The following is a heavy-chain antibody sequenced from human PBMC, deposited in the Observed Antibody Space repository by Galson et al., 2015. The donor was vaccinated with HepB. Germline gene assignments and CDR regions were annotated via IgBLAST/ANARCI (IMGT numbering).Heavy chain of an antibody. CDR2: IKQDGSEK. D-gene: IGHD1-26*01. J-gene: IGHJ4*02. CDR3: ARARTSLGATTGYFDY. CDR1: GFTFSSYW. V-gene: IGHV3-7*03. Sequence: SLRLSCAASGFTFSSYWMSWVRQAPGKGLEWVANIKQDGSEKYYADSVKGRFTISRDNAKNSLYLQMSSLRAEDTAVYYCARARTSLGATTGYFDYWGQGNLVTVSS.